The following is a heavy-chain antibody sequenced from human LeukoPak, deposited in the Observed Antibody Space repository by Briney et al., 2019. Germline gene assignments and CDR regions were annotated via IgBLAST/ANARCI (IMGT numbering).Heavy chain of an antibody. D-gene: IGHD1-26*01. CDR2: ISSSFSTI. V-gene: IGHV3-48*01. CDR1: GFPFSSYS. J-gene: IGHJ4*02. CDR3: AKLGGGY. Sequence: GGSLRLSCAASGFPFSSYSMNWVRQAPGKGLEWISSISSSFSTIYYADSVKGRFTISRDNSKNTLYLQMNSLRAEDTAVYYCAKLGGGYWGQGTPVTVSS.